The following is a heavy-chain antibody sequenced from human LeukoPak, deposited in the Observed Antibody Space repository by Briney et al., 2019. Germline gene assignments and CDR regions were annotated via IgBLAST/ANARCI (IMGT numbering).Heavy chain of an antibody. J-gene: IGHJ4*02. CDR2: IYTSGST. CDR1: GGSISSYY. CDR3: AGGARYCSGGSCYFREFHY. V-gene: IGHV4-4*07. D-gene: IGHD2-15*01. Sequence: SETLSLTCTVSGGSISSYYWSWIRQPAGKGLEWIGRIYTSGSTNYNPSLKSRVTMSVDTSKNQSSLKLSSVTAADTAVYYCAGGARYCSGGSCYFREFHYWGQGTLVTVSS.